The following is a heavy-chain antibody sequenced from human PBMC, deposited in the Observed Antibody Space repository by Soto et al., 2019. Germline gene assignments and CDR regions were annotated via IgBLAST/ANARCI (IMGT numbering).Heavy chain of an antibody. D-gene: IGHD3-22*01. CDR3: ARGLHYDSISVDDY. V-gene: IGHV1-69*02. J-gene: IGHJ4*02. CDR1: GGTFSSYT. Sequence: QVQLVQSGAEVKKPGSSVKVSCKASGGTFSSYTISWVRQARGQELEWMGRIIPILGISNYAQKVQGRVTMTADKSTSTADMELSSLRSEDTAVYYSARGLHYDSISVDDYWGQGTLVTVSS. CDR2: IIPILGIS.